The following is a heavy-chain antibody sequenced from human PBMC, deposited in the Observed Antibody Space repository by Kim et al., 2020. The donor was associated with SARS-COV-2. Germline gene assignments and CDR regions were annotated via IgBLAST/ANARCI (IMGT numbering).Heavy chain of an antibody. CDR3: VRDLGIGDY. J-gene: IGHJ4*02. Sequence: STDIYYADSVKGRITIARDNAKNSLYLQVNSLTVGDTAVYYCVRDLGIGDYWGQGTLVTVSS. V-gene: IGHV3-21*06. D-gene: IGHD3-16*01. CDR2: STDI.